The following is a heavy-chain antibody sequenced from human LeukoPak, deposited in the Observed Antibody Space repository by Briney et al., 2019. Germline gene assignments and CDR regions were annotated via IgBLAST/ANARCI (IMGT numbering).Heavy chain of an antibody. CDR2: IIPIFGTA. CDR1: GGTFISYA. Sequence: ASVKVSCKASGGTFISYAISWVRQAPGQGLEWMGGIIPIFGTANYAQKFQGRVTITADEPTSTAYMELSSLRSEDTAVYYCARGEYDYVWGSYYDGYYFDYWGQGTLVTVSS. D-gene: IGHD3-16*01. V-gene: IGHV1-69*13. J-gene: IGHJ4*02. CDR3: ARGEYDYVWGSYYDGYYFDY.